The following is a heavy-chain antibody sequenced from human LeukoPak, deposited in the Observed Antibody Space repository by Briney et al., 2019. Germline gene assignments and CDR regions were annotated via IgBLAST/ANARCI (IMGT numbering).Heavy chain of an antibody. D-gene: IGHD4-17*01. Sequence: SETLSLTCAVSGGSISSGGYSWSWIRQPPGKGLEWIGYIYHSGSTYYNPSLKSRVTISVDRSKNQFSLKLSFVTAADTAVYYCARGAADYAKTYYFDYWGQGTLVTVSS. V-gene: IGHV4-30-2*01. CDR1: GGSISSGGYS. CDR2: IYHSGST. J-gene: IGHJ4*02. CDR3: ARGAADYAKTYYFDY.